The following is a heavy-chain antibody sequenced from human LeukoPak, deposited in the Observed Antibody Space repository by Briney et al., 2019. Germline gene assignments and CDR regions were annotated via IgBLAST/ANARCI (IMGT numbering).Heavy chain of an antibody. CDR2: IDPGDSDT. CDR3: ARQVGHTRLGYYFDY. J-gene: IGHJ4*02. Sequence: GESLKISCKASGYSFTNYWIGWVRQVPGKGLEWMGIIDPGDSDTRYSPSFQGQVTISVDKSISTAYLQWNSLKASDTAMYYCARQVGHTRLGYYFDYWGQGTLVTVSS. V-gene: IGHV5-51*01. CDR1: GYSFTNYW. D-gene: IGHD3-16*01.